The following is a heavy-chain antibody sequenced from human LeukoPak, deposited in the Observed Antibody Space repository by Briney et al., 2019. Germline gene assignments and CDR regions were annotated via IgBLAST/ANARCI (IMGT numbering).Heavy chain of an antibody. CDR3: ARAGIAAAGPIHDY. V-gene: IGHV4-4*07. CDR2: IYTSGST. J-gene: IGHJ4*02. Sequence: SETLSLTCTVSGGSISSYYWSWIRQPAGKGLEWIGRIYTSGSTNYNPSLKGRVTMSVDTSKNQFSLKLSSVTAADTAVYYCARAGIAAAGPIHDYWGQGTLVTVSS. D-gene: IGHD6-13*01. CDR1: GGSISSYY.